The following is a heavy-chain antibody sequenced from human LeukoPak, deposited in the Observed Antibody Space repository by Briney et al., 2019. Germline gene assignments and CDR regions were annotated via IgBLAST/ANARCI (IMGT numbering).Heavy chain of an antibody. J-gene: IGHJ6*03. CDR2: IYYSGRT. Sequence: SETLSLTCTVSGGSISSSGYYWGWIRQPPGKGLEWIGNIYYSGRTYYNPSLKSRVTISVDTSKNQFSLKLSSVTAADTAVYYCARRPLAYYGGDCYFPPNYCYYMDVWGKGTTVTVSS. CDR3: ARRPLAYYGGDCYFPPNYCYYMDV. V-gene: IGHV4-39*01. CDR1: GGSISSSGYY. D-gene: IGHD2-21*01.